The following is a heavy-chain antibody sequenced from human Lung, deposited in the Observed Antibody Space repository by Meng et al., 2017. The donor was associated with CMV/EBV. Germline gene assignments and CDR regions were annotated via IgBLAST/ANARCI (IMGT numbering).Heavy chain of an antibody. CDR3: ARASRVLGGFDY. Sequence: QVALVPVGAEVKKPGASVKVSCKASGYTFTNYYMHWVRQAPGQGLEWMGIINTSVGYTSHAQKFQGRVTMTRDTSTSTVHMEVSSLRSADTAVYYCARASRVLGGFDYWGQGTLVTVSS. V-gene: IGHV1-46*01. CDR1: GYTFTNYY. CDR2: INTSVGYT. J-gene: IGHJ4*02. D-gene: IGHD3-16*01.